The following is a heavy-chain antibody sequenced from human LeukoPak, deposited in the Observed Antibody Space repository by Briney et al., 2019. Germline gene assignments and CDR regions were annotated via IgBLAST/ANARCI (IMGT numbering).Heavy chain of an antibody. CDR3: ARGFDFYGSGSYYPLDY. CDR1: GFTFSSYG. V-gene: IGHV3-33*01. CDR2: IWYDGSNK. D-gene: IGHD3-10*01. J-gene: IGHJ4*02. Sequence: GGSLKLSCAASGFTFSSYGMHWVRQAPGKGLEWVAVIWYDGSNKYYADSVKGRFTVSRDNSKNTLYLQMNSLRAEDTAVYYCARGFDFYGSGSYYPLDYWGQGTLVTVSS.